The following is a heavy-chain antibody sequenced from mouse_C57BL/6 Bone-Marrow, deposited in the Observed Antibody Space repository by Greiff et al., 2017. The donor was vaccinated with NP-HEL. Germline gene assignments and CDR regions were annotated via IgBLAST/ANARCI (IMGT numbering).Heavy chain of an antibody. CDR1: GYTFTDYY. CDR2: INPNNGGT. D-gene: IGHD3-3*01. V-gene: IGHV1-26*01. J-gene: IGHJ4*01. Sequence: EVQLQQSGPELVKPGASVKISCKASGYTFTDYYMNWVKQSHGKSLEWIGDINPNNGGTSYNQKFKGKATLTVDKSSSTAYMELRSLTSEDSAVYYCARKGTLYYYAMDYWGQGTSVTVSS. CDR3: ARKGTLYYYAMDY.